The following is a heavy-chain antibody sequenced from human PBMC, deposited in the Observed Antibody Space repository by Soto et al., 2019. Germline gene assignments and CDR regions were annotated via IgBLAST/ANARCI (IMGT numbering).Heavy chain of an antibody. CDR3: ASGTVTAKFMDV. J-gene: IGHJ6*02. D-gene: IGHD2-21*02. V-gene: IGHV3-74*01. CDR1: GFTFSNYW. CDR2: INSDGSSP. Sequence: EVQLVESGGGLVQPGGSLRLSCATSGFTFSNYWMHWVRQAPGKGLVWVSHINSDGSSPIYADSVKGRFTISRDNAENTLYLQMNSLGAEYSAVYYCASGTVTAKFMDVWGQGTTVTVSS.